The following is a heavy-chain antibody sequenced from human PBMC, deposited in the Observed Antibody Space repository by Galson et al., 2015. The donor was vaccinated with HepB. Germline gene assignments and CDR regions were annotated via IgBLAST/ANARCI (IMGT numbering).Heavy chain of an antibody. V-gene: IGHV2-5*02. Sequence: PALVKPTQTLTLTCTFSGFSLSTSGVGVGWIRQPPGKALEWLALIYWDDDKRYSPSLKSRLTITKDTSKNQVVLTMTNMDPVDTATYYCAHSPPAFAYYYDSSGYPNWFDPWGQGTLVTVSS. D-gene: IGHD3-22*01. CDR1: GFSLSTSGVG. J-gene: IGHJ5*02. CDR3: AHSPPAFAYYYDSSGYPNWFDP. CDR2: IYWDDDK.